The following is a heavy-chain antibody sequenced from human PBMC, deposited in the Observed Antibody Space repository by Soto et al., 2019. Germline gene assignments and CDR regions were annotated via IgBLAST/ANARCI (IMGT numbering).Heavy chain of an antibody. CDR1: GFTFNNYA. J-gene: IGHJ4*02. V-gene: IGHV3-23*01. CDR3: AKGRGGSGSLTPRVDF. Sequence: EVQLLESGGGLVQPGGSLRLSCAASGFTFNNYAMTWVRQAPGKGLEWVSAISGGGDTTSYADSVKGRFTVSRDGSKNTLYLQMSSLRAEDTALYYCAKGRGGSGSLTPRVDFRHQGTLVTVSS. D-gene: IGHD3-10*01. CDR2: ISGGGDTT.